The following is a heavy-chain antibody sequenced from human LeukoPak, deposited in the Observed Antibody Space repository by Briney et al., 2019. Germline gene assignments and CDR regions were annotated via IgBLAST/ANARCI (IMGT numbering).Heavy chain of an antibody. V-gene: IGHV1-46*01. J-gene: IGHJ5*02. CDR1: GYTFTSYY. CDR3: ARDSYGSGSISRPEYNWFDP. CDR2: INPSGGST. D-gene: IGHD3-10*01. Sequence: ASVKVSCKASGYTFTSYYMHWVRQAPGQGLEWMGIINPSGGSTSYAQKFQGRVTMTRDTSTSTVYMELSSLRSEDTAVYYCARDSYGSGSISRPEYNWFDPWGQGTLVTVSA.